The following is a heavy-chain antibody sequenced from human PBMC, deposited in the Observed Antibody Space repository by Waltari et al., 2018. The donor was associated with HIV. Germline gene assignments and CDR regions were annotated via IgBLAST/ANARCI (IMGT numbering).Heavy chain of an antibody. CDR3: ARGRSSRWFRPWGGFDT. CDR2: INTVSGQA. Sequence: HVRLIQSQSEVKKPGASLRISCQASGYKFDTYAMNWLRQGPGQGLEWLGWINTVSGQATVLQSFFGRVDISLNNSLLTTFLEIKDLRLEDAATYYCARGRSSRWFRPWGGFDTWGQGT. V-gene: IGHV7-4-1*02. D-gene: IGHD3-9*01. J-gene: IGHJ1*01. CDR1: GYKFDTYA.